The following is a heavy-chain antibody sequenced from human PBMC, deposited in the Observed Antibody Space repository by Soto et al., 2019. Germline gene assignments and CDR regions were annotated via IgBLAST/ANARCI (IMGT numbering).Heavy chain of an antibody. D-gene: IGHD4-4*01. Sequence: ASVKVSCKASGDTFGRFTINWVRQAPGQGLEWMGGIKPISDITNYAQRFQGRVTFTADASTSTVYLELSSLRSEDTAMYYCARDPSTINRLIGVWFDPWGQGTLVTV. CDR3: ARDPSTINRLIGVWFDP. CDR2: IKPISDIT. V-gene: IGHV1-69*13. CDR1: GDTFGRFT. J-gene: IGHJ5*02.